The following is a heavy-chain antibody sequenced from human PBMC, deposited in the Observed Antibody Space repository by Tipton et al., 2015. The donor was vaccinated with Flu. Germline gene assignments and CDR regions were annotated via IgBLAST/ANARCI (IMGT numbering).Heavy chain of an antibody. CDR3: ARLVVAAAPLWDY. Sequence: TLSLTCTVSGGSVSSGSYYWSWIRQPPGKGLEWIGYIYYSGSTNYNPSLKSRVTISVDTSKNQFSLKLSSVTAADTAVYYCARLVVAAAPLWDYWGQGTLVTVSS. J-gene: IGHJ4*02. V-gene: IGHV4-61*01. CDR2: IYYSGST. D-gene: IGHD2-15*01. CDR1: GGSVSSGSYY.